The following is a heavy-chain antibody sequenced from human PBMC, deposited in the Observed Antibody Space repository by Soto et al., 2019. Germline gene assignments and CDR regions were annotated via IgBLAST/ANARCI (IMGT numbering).Heavy chain of an antibody. CDR2: IIPIFGTA. CDR1: GGTFSSYA. V-gene: IGHV1-69*01. J-gene: IGHJ6*02. CDR3: ARTGDFWSGYSVYYYYYGMDV. D-gene: IGHD3-3*01. Sequence: QVQLVQSGAEVKKPGSSVKVSCKASGGTFSSYAISWVRQAPGQGLEWMGGIIPIFGTANYAQKFQGRVTITADESTSTAYMERSSLRSEDTAVYYCARTGDFWSGYSVYYYYYGMDVWGQGTTVTVSS.